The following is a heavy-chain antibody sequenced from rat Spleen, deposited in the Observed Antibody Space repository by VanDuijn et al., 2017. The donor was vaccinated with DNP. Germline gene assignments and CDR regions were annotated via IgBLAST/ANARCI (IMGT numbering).Heavy chain of an antibody. J-gene: IGHJ3*01. V-gene: IGHV3-1*01. CDR2: ISYIGSI. Sequence: EVQLQESGPGLVKPSQSLSLTCSVTGYSITSNYWAWIRKFPGNKMEWMGYISYIGSIGYNPSLKSRISITRDTSRNQFFLQLNSVTTEDTATYYCARHRTHSYYGFAYWGQGTLVIVSS. D-gene: IGHD1-7*01. CDR1: GYSITSNY. CDR3: ARHRTHSYYGFAY.